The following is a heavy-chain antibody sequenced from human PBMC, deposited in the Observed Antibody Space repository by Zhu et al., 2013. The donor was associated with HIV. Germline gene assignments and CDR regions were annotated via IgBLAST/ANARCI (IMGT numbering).Heavy chain of an antibody. D-gene: IGHD3-22*01. CDR2: INPNSGGT. V-gene: IGHV1-2*02. J-gene: IGHJ6*02. CDR1: GYTFTGYY. Sequence: QVQLVQSGAEVKKPGASVKVSCKASGYTFTGYYMHWVRQAPGQGLEWMGWINPNSGGTRYAQKFQGRVTMTRDTSISTAYMELSRLRSDDTAVYYCARMYYYDSSGYSYGMDVWGQGTTVTVSS. CDR3: ARMYYYDSSGYSYGMDV.